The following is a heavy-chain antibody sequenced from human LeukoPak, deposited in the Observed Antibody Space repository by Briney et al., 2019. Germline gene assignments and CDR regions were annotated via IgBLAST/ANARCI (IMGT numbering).Heavy chain of an antibody. CDR2: LYVDGST. CDR3: ARDADGPGSLIDY. CDR1: GLTVSNNY. J-gene: IGHJ4*02. Sequence: PGGSLRLSCAASGLTVSNNYLSWVRQAPGKGLEWVSVLYVDGSTYYADSVKGRFTISRDNSKNMMFLQMNSLRADDTAVYYCARDADGPGSLIDYWGQGTLVTVSS. D-gene: IGHD2-8*01. V-gene: IGHV3-66*01.